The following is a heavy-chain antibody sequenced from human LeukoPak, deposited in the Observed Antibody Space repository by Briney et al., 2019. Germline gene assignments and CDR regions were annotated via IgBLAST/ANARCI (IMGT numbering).Heavy chain of an antibody. Sequence: ASVKVSCRASGYSLTIYYMHWVRQAPGQGLEWMGWINPNSGGTNYAQKFQGRVTMTRDTSISTAYMELSRLTSDDTAIYCCARYSTTCVDVWGQGTTVTISS. CDR3: ARYSTTCVDV. V-gene: IGHV1-2*02. D-gene: IGHD2-2*01. CDR1: GYSLTIYY. J-gene: IGHJ6*02. CDR2: INPNSGGT.